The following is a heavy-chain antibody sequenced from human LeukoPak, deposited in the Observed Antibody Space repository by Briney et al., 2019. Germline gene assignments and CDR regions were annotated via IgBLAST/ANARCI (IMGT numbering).Heavy chain of an antibody. D-gene: IGHD2-2*01. CDR3: AKDPLGYCTSATCRYLDY. CDR2: IWYNGSKK. V-gene: IGHV3-30*02. Sequence: GGSLRLSCAASGFTFGTYGMRWVRQAPGRGLEWVAFIWYNGSKKYYADSAKGRFTISRDNSKNTLYLQMDSLRAEDTAVYYCAKDPLGYCTSATCRYLDYWGQGTLVTVSS. CDR1: GFTFGTYG. J-gene: IGHJ4*02.